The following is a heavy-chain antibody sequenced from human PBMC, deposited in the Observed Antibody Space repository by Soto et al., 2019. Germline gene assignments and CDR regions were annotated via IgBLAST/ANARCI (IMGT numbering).Heavy chain of an antibody. D-gene: IGHD2-2*01. J-gene: IGHJ4*02. V-gene: IGHV4-31*03. CDR1: GGSISSGGYY. CDR2: IYYSGST. Sequence: SETLSLTCTVSGGSISSGGYYWSWIRQHPGKGLEWIGYIYYSGSTYYNPSLKSRVTISVDTSKNQFSLKLSSVTAADTAVYYCARDNRYCSSTSCYPSYFDYWGQGTLVT. CDR3: ARDNRYCSSTSCYPSYFDY.